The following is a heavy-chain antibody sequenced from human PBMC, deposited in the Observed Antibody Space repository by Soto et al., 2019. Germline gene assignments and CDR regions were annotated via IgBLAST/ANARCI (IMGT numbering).Heavy chain of an antibody. Sequence: EVQLVESGGGLVKPGGSLRLSCAASGFTFSNAWMSWVRQAPGKGLEWVGRIKSKTDGGTTDYAAPVKGRFTISRDNAKNSLYLQMNSLRAEDTALYYCAKAVDYDILTGYYFDYWGQGTLVTVSS. D-gene: IGHD3-9*01. CDR2: IKSKTDGGTT. CDR1: GFTFSNAW. V-gene: IGHV3-15*05. J-gene: IGHJ4*02. CDR3: AKAVDYDILTGYYFDY.